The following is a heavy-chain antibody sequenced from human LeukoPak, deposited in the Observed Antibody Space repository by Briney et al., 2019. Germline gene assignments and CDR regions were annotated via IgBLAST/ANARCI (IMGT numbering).Heavy chain of an antibody. CDR2: IKSKTDGGTT. CDR1: GFTFSNAW. J-gene: IGHJ4*02. CDR3: SINSGYEGLFDY. V-gene: IGHV3-15*01. D-gene: IGHD5-12*01. Sequence: PGGSLRLSCAASGFTFSNAWMSWVRQAPGKGLEWVGHIKSKTDGGTTDYAAPVKGRFTISRDDSKNTVYLQMNSLKTEDTAVYYCSINSGYEGLFDYWGQETLVTVSS.